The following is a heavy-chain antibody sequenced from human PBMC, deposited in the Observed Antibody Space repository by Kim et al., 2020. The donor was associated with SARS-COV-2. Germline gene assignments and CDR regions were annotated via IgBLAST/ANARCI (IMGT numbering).Heavy chain of an antibody. Sequence: ADSVKGRFTISRDNAKNSLYLQMNSLRAEDTAVYYCASLVVTAIMDAFDIWGQGTMVTVSS. CDR3: ASLVVTAIMDAFDI. V-gene: IGHV3-21*01. D-gene: IGHD2-21*02. J-gene: IGHJ3*02.